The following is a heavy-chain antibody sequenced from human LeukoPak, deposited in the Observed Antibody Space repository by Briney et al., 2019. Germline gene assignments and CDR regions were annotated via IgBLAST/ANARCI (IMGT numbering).Heavy chain of an antibody. Sequence: GGSLRLSCAASGFTFSNYWMHWVRQAPGKGLVWVSRINSDGINTSYADSVKGRFTISRDNAKNTLNLQMNSLRAEDTAVYYCAKVYYGDYPDAFDIWGQGTMVTVSS. CDR1: GFTFSNYW. CDR3: AKVYYGDYPDAFDI. CDR2: INSDGINT. D-gene: IGHD4-17*01. J-gene: IGHJ3*02. V-gene: IGHV3-74*01.